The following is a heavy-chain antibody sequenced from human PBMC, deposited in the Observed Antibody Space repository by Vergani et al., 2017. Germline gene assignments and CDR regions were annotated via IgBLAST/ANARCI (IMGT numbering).Heavy chain of an antibody. CDR2: IYYSGST. V-gene: IGHV4-59*01. CDR1: GGSISSYY. J-gene: IGHJ2*01. Sequence: QVQLQESGPGLVKPSETLSLTCTVSGGSISSYYWCWIRQRPGKGLEWVGYIYYSGSTNYNPSLKSRVTISVDTSKNQFSLKLSSVTAADTAVYYCARGPLGGLSPSDWGRGTLVTVSS. D-gene: IGHD3-16*01. CDR3: ARGPLGGLSPSD.